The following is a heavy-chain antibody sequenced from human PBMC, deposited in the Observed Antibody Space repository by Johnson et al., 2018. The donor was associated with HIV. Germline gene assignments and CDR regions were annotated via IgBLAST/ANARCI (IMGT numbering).Heavy chain of an antibody. J-gene: IGHJ3*02. D-gene: IGHD3-10*01. CDR2: ITSSGNTV. CDR1: GFSFSDYY. Sequence: QVQLVESGGGLVNPGWSLRLSCAASGFSFSDYYMSWIRQAPGKGLEWVSYITSSGNTVYYADSVKGRFTISRDNAKNSLSLQMNILTAEDTAVYYCARAPEVRGIDAFDIWGQGTMVTVS. V-gene: IGHV3-11*04. CDR3: ARAPEVRGIDAFDI.